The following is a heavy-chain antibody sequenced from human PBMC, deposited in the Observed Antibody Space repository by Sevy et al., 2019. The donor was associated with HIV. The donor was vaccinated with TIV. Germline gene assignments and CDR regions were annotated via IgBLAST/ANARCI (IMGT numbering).Heavy chain of an antibody. CDR1: GFTFSSYS. Sequence: GGALRLSCAASGFTFSSYSMNWVRQAPGKGLEWLSSISSSSSYIYYADSVKGRFTISRDNAKNSLYLQMNSLRAEDTAVYYCARGPGSWDIDYWGQGTLVTVSS. CDR2: ISSSSSYI. V-gene: IGHV3-21*01. CDR3: ARGPGSWDIDY. D-gene: IGHD6-13*01. J-gene: IGHJ4*02.